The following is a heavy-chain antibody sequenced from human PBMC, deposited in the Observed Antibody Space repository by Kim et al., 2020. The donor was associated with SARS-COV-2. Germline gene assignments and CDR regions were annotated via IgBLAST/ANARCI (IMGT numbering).Heavy chain of an antibody. CDR2: IYYSGST. Sequence: SETLSLTCTVSGGSISSSSYYWGWIRQPPGKGLEWIGSIYYSGSTYYNPSLKSRVTISVDTSKNQFSLKLSSVTAADTAVYYCASLVSRRHYYDSSGYGWHWYFDLWGRGTLVTVSS. CDR1: GGSISSSSYY. CDR3: ASLVSRRHYYDSSGYGWHWYFDL. J-gene: IGHJ2*01. V-gene: IGHV4-39*07. D-gene: IGHD3-22*01.